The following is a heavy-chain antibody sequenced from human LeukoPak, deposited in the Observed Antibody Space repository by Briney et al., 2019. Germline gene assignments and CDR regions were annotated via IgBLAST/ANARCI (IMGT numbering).Heavy chain of an antibody. CDR3: IRDFDAHSDDVYF. D-gene: IGHD2/OR15-2a*01. CDR1: GFTFDDYA. CDR2: ISWNGLKT. Sequence: GRSLRLSCVASGFTFDDYAMHWVRQTPGKGLEWVSGISWNGLKTDYADSVKGRFTMSRDNANNSLFLQMNSLRAEDTAFYYCIRDFDAHSDDVYFWGQGTLVTVSS. V-gene: IGHV3-9*01. J-gene: IGHJ4*02.